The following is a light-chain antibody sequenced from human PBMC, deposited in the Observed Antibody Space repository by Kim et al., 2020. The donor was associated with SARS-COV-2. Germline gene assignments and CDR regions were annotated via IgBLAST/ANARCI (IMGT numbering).Light chain of an antibody. Sequence: LSPGDRATPSCRASQSVSSSYLTWYQHKPGQAPRLLIYGASSRATGIPDRFSGSGSGTDFTLTISRLEPEDFAVYYCQKYGSSSFTFGQGTKLEI. CDR1: QSVSSSY. CDR2: GAS. V-gene: IGKV3-20*01. J-gene: IGKJ2*01. CDR3: QKYGSSSFT.